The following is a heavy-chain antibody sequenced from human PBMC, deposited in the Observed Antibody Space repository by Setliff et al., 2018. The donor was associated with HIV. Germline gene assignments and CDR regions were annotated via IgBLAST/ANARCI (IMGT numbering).Heavy chain of an antibody. CDR2: INANRGGT. CDR3: ASDVVVPAATPDGAFDI. J-gene: IGHJ3*02. CDR1: GYTFTDYY. V-gene: IGHV1-2*06. Sequence: ASVKVSCKPSGYTFTDYYMHWVRQAAGQGLEGMGRINANRGGTSYAQKFQGRVTMTRDTSISTGYMELSRLTSVDTAVYYCASDVVVPAATPDGAFDIWGQGTMVTVSS. D-gene: IGHD2-15*01.